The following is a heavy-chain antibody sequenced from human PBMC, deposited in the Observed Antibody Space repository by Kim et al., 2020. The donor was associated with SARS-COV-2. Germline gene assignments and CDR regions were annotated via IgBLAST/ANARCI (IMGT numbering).Heavy chain of an antibody. V-gene: IGHV1-18*01. D-gene: IGHD1-26*01. J-gene: IGHJ4*02. Sequence: QKLQGRVTMTTDTSTSTAYMELRSLRSDDTAVYYCAREKGPIVGAPLDYWGQGTLVTVSS. CDR3: AREKGPIVGAPLDY.